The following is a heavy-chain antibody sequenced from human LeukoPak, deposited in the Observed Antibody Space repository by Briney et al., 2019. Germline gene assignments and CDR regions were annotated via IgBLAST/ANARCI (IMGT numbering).Heavy chain of an antibody. CDR1: GSSISSYY. D-gene: IGHD6-19*01. CDR2: IYYSGST. CDR3: ARGAVAXLFDY. Sequence: SETLSLTCTVSGSSISSYYWSWIRQPPGKGLEWIGYIYYSGSTNYNPSLKSRVTISVDTSKNQFSLKLSSVTAADTAVYYCARGAVAXLFDYWGXGTLVTVS. V-gene: IGHV4-59*01. J-gene: IGHJ4*01.